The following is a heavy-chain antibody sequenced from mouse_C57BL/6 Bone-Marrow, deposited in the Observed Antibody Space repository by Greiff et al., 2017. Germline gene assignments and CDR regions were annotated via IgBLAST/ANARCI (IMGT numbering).Heavy chain of an antibody. D-gene: IGHD2-10*02. Sequence: QVQLQQSGAELARPGASVKMSCKASGYTFTSYGISWVKQRTGQGLEWIGQIYPRSGDTYYNEKFKGKATLTADKSSSTAYMELHSLTTGVAAVDFWAKNPSSGWFAYWGQGTLVTVSA. J-gene: IGHJ3*01. CDR1: GYTFTSYG. CDR2: IYPRSGDT. CDR3: AKNPSSGWFAY. V-gene: IGHV1-81*01.